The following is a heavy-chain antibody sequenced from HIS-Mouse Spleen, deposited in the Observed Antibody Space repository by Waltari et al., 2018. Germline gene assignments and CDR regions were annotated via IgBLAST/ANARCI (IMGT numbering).Heavy chain of an antibody. CDR2: ISYDGSNK. CDR3: EGVYGSGSYYFDY. V-gene: IGHV3-30*03. Sequence: QVQLVESGGGVVQPGRSLRLSCAASGFTFISYGMHWVRQAPGNGMGWVAVISYDGSNKYYADSVKGRFTISRDNSKNTLYLQMNSLRAEDTAVYYCEGVYGSGSYYFDYWGQGTLVTVSS. CDR1: GFTFISYG. D-gene: IGHD3-10*01. J-gene: IGHJ4*02.